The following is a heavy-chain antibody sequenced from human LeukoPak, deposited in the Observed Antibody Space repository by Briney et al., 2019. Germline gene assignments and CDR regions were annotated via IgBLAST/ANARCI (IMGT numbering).Heavy chain of an antibody. J-gene: IGHJ4*02. Sequence: PSETLSLTCTVSGGSISSSSYYWGWIRQPPGKGLEWIGSIYYSGGTYYNPSLKSRVTISVDTSKNQFSLKLSSVTAADTAVYYCARQRGYSSYRPRRYYFDYWGQGTLVTVSS. CDR2: IYYSGGT. CDR1: GGSISSSSYY. CDR3: ARQRGYSSYRPRRYYFDY. V-gene: IGHV4-39*01. D-gene: IGHD5-18*01.